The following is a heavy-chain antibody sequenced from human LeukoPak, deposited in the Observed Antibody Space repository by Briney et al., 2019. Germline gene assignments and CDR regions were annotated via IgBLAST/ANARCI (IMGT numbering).Heavy chain of an antibody. Sequence: SGPTLVKPTQTLTLTCTFSGFSLSTAGVGVGWIRQPPGKALEWLTLIYWDNNKLYNPSLKSRLTITKDTSKNQVVLTMTNMDPVDTATYYCSHHGDYRFLYYFDHWGQGTLVTVSS. CDR3: SHHGDYRFLYYFDH. V-gene: IGHV2-5*02. CDR1: GFSLSTAGVG. J-gene: IGHJ4*02. CDR2: IYWDNNK. D-gene: IGHD4-17*01.